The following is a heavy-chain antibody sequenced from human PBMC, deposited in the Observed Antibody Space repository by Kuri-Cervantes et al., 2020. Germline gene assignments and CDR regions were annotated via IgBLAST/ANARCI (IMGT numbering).Heavy chain of an antibody. Sequence: GESLKISCTASGFSFNNYVMHWVRQAPDKGLEWVAVTSNDESIKIYADSVRGRFTISRDNSKNTLYLQMNSLRAEDTAVYYCAKSADLLWFGELLGGMDVWGQGTTVTVSS. J-gene: IGHJ6*02. CDR3: AKSADLLWFGELLGGMDV. D-gene: IGHD3-10*01. V-gene: IGHV3-30-3*02. CDR2: TSNDESIK. CDR1: GFSFNNYV.